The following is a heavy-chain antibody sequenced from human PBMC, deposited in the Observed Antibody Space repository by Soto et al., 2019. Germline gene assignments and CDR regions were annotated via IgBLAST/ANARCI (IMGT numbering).Heavy chain of an antibody. CDR2: ISYDGSNK. V-gene: IGHV3-30*18. CDR1: GFTFSNYD. CDR3: AKAAATYYCSGGYCYNYYFDS. D-gene: IGHD2-15*01. Sequence: PGGSLRPSCAASGFTFSNYDMHWVRQAPGKGLEWVAVISYDGSNKYYADSVRGRFTISRDNSKNTLYLQMNSLRADDTAVYYCAKAAATYYCSGGYCYNYYFDSWGQGTLVTVSS. J-gene: IGHJ4*02.